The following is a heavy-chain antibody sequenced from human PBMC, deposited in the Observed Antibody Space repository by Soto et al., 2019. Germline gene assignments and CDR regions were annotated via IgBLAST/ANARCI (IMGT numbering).Heavy chain of an antibody. V-gene: IGHV5-10-1*01. CDR1: GYSFAGYW. D-gene: IGHD3-3*01. CDR3: ARHISPITIFGVVITRPSYYYYYGMDV. Sequence: GASLKISCKGSGYSFAGYWITWVRQKPGKGLEWMGRIDPSDSQTYYSPSFRGHVTISVTKSITTVFLQWSSLRASDTAMYYCARHISPITIFGVVITRPSYYYYYGMDVWGQGTTVTVSS. J-gene: IGHJ6*02. CDR2: IDPSDSQT.